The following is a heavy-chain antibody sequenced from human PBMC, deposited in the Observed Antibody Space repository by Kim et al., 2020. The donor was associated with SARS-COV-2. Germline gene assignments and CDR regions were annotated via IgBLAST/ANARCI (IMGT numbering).Heavy chain of an antibody. J-gene: IGHJ5*02. CDR3: ARDPEYYDILTGYYFYNWFDP. CDR2: ISAYNGNT. CDR1: GYTFTSYG. D-gene: IGHD3-9*01. V-gene: IGHV1-18*01. Sequence: ASVKVSCKASGYTFTSYGISWVRQAPGQGLEWMGWISAYNGNTNYAQKLQGRVTMTTDTSTSTAYMELRSLRSDDTAVYYCARDPEYYDILTGYYFYNWFDPWGQGTLVTVSS.